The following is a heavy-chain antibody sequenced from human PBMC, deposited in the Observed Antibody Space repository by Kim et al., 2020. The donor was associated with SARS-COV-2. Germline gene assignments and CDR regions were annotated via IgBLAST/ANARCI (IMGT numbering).Heavy chain of an antibody. CDR2: VTSSTTGT. J-gene: IGHJ4*02. Sequence: GGSLRLSCAASGFTFKNYAMTWVRQAPGKGLEWVATVTSSTTGTFYADSVKGRFTISRDDSKNTLFLQMNSLRVEDTAVYYCANPWVPYWAPGTLVPVSS. V-gene: IGHV3-23*01. CDR3: ANPWVPY. CDR1: GFTFKNYA. D-gene: IGHD7-27*01.